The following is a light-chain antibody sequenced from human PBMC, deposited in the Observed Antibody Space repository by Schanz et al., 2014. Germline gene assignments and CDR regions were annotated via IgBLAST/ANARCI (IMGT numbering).Light chain of an antibody. CDR1: SSDVGNYNY. Sequence: QSALTQPASVSGSPGQSITISCTGTSSDVGNYNYVSWYRHHPGKAPKLIIFDVTSRPSGVSNRFSGSKSGNTASLTISGHHAEDDDYYCSSSTTRTSSWVFGGGTKLTVL. V-gene: IGLV2-14*03. J-gene: IGLJ3*02. CDR2: DVT. CDR3: SSSTTRTSSWV.